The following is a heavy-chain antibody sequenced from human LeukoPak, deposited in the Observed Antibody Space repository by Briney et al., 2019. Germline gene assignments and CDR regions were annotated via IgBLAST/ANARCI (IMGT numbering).Heavy chain of an antibody. V-gene: IGHV3-23*01. D-gene: IGHD1-1*01. J-gene: IGHJ4*02. CDR1: GFTFSNYA. CDR2: ISGAGGST. Sequence: TGGSLRLSCAASGFTFSNYAMSWVRQAPGKGLEWVSSISGAGGSTYYADSVKGRFTISRDKSNNTLFLQMNSLRAEDTAVYYCAKVRTGHYFDYWGQGTLVPVSS. CDR3: AKVRTGHYFDY.